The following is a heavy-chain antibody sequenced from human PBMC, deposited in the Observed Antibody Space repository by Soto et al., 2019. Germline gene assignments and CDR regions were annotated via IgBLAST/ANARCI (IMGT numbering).Heavy chain of an antibody. Sequence: EVQLLESGGALVQPWVSLTLSCAGSGFTFSTYAMSWDRQAPGAALEWVSGFSGSGGGTYYADSVKGRFTIARDNSKNTLYLQMDSLRAEDTAIYYCAKGLSSWYEGTWSWGQGTLVIVSS. V-gene: IGHV3-23*01. D-gene: IGHD6-13*01. CDR3: AKGLSSWYEGTWS. J-gene: IGHJ5*02. CDR2: FSGSGGGT. CDR1: GFTFSTYA.